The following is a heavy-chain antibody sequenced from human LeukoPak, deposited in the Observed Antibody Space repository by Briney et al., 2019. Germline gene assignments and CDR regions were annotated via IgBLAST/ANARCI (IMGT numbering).Heavy chain of an antibody. V-gene: IGHV4-4*07. CDR2: IYATGST. CDR3: ARRVSEGGGPLRSGDNWLDP. J-gene: IGHJ5*02. CDR1: GDSINSYS. Sequence: PSETPSLTCIVSGDSINSYSWNCFRQPAGKGLEWIGRIYATGSTNYNPSLQGRVTLSIDTSKRQFSMKLSSVTAADTAVYYCARRVSEGGGPLRSGDNWLDPWGQGSLVTVSS. D-gene: IGHD3-3*01.